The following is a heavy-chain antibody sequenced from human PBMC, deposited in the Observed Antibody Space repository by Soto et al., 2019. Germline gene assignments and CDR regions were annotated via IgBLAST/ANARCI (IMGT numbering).Heavy chain of an antibody. CDR3: ARGRRGPLLDY. Sequence: TGGSLRLSCAASGFTFSSYSMNWVRQAPGKGLEWVSYISSSSSTIYYADSVKGRFTISRDNAKNSLYLQMNSLRAEDTAVYYCARGRRGPLLDYWGQGTLVTVSS. D-gene: IGHD2-21*01. J-gene: IGHJ4*02. CDR1: GFTFSSYS. CDR2: ISSSSSTI. V-gene: IGHV3-48*01.